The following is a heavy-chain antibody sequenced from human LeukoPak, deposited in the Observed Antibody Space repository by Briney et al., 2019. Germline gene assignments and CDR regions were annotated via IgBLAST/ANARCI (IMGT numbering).Heavy chain of an antibody. D-gene: IGHD1-20*01. CDR2: INHSGST. V-gene: IGHV4-34*01. J-gene: IGHJ4*02. CDR3: ASLPGITGTSDY. CDR1: GGSFSGYY. Sequence: KSSETLSLTCVVYGGSFSGYYWSWIRQPPGKGLEWIGEINHSGSTNYNPSLKSRVTISVDTSKSQFSLKLSSVTAADTAVYYCASLPGITGTSDYWGQGTLVTVSS.